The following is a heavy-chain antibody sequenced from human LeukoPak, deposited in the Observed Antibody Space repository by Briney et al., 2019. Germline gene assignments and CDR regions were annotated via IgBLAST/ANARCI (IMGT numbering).Heavy chain of an antibody. Sequence: PGGSLRLSCAASGLSFNSCGMHWVRQAPGKGLEWVAVISSDGSNKYYADSVKGRFTIPRDNSKNTLSLQMNSLRTEDTAVFYCAKGSGGSGSFYNHFDCWGQGTLVTVSS. J-gene: IGHJ4*02. CDR2: ISSDGSNK. D-gene: IGHD3-10*01. CDR1: GLSFNSCG. V-gene: IGHV3-30*18. CDR3: AKGSGGSGSFYNHFDC.